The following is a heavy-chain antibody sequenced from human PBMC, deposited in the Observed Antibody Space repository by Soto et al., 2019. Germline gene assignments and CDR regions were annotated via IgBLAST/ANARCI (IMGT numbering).Heavy chain of an antibody. CDR1: GGTFSSYA. CDR3: ASYSGSEGSNWFDP. Sequence: ASVKVSCKASGGTFSSYAISWVRQAPGQGLEWMGGIIPIFGTANYAQKFQGRVTITADESTSTAYMELSSLRSEDTAVYYCASYSGSEGSNWFDPWGQGTLVTVSS. J-gene: IGHJ5*02. CDR2: IIPIFGTA. V-gene: IGHV1-69*13. D-gene: IGHD5-12*01.